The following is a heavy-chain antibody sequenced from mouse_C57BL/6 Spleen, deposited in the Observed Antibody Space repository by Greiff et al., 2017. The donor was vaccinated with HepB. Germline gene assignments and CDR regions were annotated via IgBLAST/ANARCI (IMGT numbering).Heavy chain of an antibody. V-gene: IGHV1-15*01. Sequence: VQLQQSGAELVRPGASVTLSCKASGYTFTDYEMHWVKQTPVHGLEWIGAIDPETGGTAYNQKFKGKAILTADKSSSTAYMELRSLTSEDSAVYYCTTAGNWCFAYWGQGTLVTVSA. J-gene: IGHJ3*01. CDR2: IDPETGGT. CDR1: GYTFTDYE. D-gene: IGHD4-1*01. CDR3: TTAGNWCFAY.